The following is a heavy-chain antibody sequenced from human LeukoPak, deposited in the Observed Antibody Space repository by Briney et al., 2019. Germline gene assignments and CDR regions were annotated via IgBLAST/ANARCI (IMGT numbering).Heavy chain of an antibody. V-gene: IGHV4-59*01. D-gene: IGHD2-21*02. J-gene: IGHJ4*02. CDR2: IYYSGST. CDR1: GGSISSYY. CDR3: ARTRVVTASIDY. Sequence: SETLSLTCTVSGGSISSYYWSWIRQPPGKGLEWIGYIYYSGSTNYNPSLKSRVIISVDTSKNQFSLKLSSVTAADTAVYYCARTRVVTASIDYWGQGTLVTVSS.